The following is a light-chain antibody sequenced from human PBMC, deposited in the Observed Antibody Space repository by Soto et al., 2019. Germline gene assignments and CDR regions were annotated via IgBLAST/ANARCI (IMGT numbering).Light chain of an antibody. J-gene: IGLJ1*01. Sequence: QSALTQPRSVSGSPGQSVTISCTGTSSDVGGYNYVSWYQQHPGKAPKVMIYDVSERPSGFPDRFSGSKSGNTASLTISGLQAEDEADYYCCSYAGSPRYVLGTGTKLTVL. CDR2: DVS. CDR1: SSDVGGYNY. CDR3: CSYAGSPRYV. V-gene: IGLV2-11*01.